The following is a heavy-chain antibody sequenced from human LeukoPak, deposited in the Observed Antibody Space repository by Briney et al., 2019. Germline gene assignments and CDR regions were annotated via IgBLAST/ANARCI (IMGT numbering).Heavy chain of an antibody. J-gene: IGHJ4*02. CDR3: ARMLGRGAYPLDH. D-gene: IGHD3-10*01. CDR2: IYYSGRT. Sequence: ASETLSLTCTISGGSISTSYWGWIRQPPGKGLECLGYIYYSGRTNYNPSLKSRVTISIDSSENQLSLKLTSVSAADTAVYYCARMLGRGAYPLDHWGQGTLVTVSS. CDR1: GGSISTSY. V-gene: IGHV4-59*01.